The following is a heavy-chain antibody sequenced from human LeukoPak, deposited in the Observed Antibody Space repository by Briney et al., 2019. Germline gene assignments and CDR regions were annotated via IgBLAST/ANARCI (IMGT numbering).Heavy chain of an antibody. V-gene: IGHV1-2*04. CDR2: INPFSGGT. D-gene: IGHD6-13*01. Sequence: ASVKVSCKASGYSFTDYYIHWVRQAPGQGLEWMGWINPFSGGTKYAQKFQGWVTMTRDTSISTAYMELSRLTSDDTAVYYCAREHSSSWDQFDYWGQGTLVTVSS. CDR3: AREHSSSWDQFDY. J-gene: IGHJ4*02. CDR1: GYSFTDYY.